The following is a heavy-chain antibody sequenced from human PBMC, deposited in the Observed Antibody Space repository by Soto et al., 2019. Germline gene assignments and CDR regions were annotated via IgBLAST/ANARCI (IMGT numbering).Heavy chain of an antibody. CDR2: VSASGGST. CDR1: GFTFSSYA. V-gene: IGHV3-23*01. Sequence: EVQLLESGGALVQPGGSLRLSCAASGFTFSSYAMSWVRQAPGKGLEWVSAVSASGGSTYYADSVKGRFTISRDNSKDTLYLQMSSLRADDTAVYYCAKRHSSGFDYWGQGTLVTVSS. D-gene: IGHD6-19*01. CDR3: AKRHSSGFDY. J-gene: IGHJ4*02.